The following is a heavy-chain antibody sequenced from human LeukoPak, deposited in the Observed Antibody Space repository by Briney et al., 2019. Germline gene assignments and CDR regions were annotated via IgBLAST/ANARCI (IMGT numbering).Heavy chain of an antibody. J-gene: IGHJ6*03. Sequence: ASVKVSCKASGYTFTGYYMHWVRQAPGQGLEWMGWINPNSGGTNYAQKFQGRVTMTRDTSISTAYMELSRLRSDDTAVYYCARDGVGRKTSSGYPYCKDVWGKGTTVTVSS. CDR2: INPNSGGT. CDR3: ARDGVGRKTSSGYPYCKDV. V-gene: IGHV1-2*02. D-gene: IGHD3-22*01. CDR1: GYTFTGYY.